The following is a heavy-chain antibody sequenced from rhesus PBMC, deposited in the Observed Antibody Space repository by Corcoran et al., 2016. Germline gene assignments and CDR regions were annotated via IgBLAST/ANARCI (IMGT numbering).Heavy chain of an antibody. V-gene: IGHV4-169*01. CDR3: ARYCTGSGCYAGLDS. CDR1: GGSISSSY. CDR2: IYGSGSIT. J-gene: IGHJ6*01. D-gene: IGHD2-21*01. Sequence: QLQLQESGPGLVKPSETLSVTCAVSGGSISSSYWSWISQAPGKGREWIGYIYGSGSITNYNPSLKSRVTLSVDTSKNQLSLKLSSVTAADTAVYYCARYCTGSGCYAGLDSWGQGVVVTVST.